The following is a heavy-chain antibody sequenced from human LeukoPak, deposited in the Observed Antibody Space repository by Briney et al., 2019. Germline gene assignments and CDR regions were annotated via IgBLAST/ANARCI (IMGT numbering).Heavy chain of an antibody. CDR1: VFTVSSNY. V-gene: IGHV3-23*01. Sequence: GGSLRLSCAVSVFTVSSNYMSWVRQARGKGLEWLSAISGSGGSTYYADSVKGRFTISRDNSKNTLYLQMNSLRAEDTAVYYCAKAINYDFWSGYYPYFDYWGQGTLVTVSS. CDR3: AKAINYDFWSGYYPYFDY. D-gene: IGHD3-3*01. J-gene: IGHJ4*02. CDR2: ISGSGGST.